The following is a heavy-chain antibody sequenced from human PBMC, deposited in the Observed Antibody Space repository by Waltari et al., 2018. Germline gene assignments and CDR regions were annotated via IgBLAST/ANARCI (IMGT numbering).Heavy chain of an antibody. D-gene: IGHD2-21*02. Sequence: EVQLVESGGGLVQPGGSLRLSCSGSGFTLTNHWLSWVSQAPGKGPEWVASIKQDGSEKYYVDSMKGRFTISRDNAKNSLSLQMDSLGAEDTAVYFCARGVTTVEYWGQGTLVTVSS. CDR2: IKQDGSEK. J-gene: IGHJ4*02. CDR1: GFTLTNHW. V-gene: IGHV3-7*04. CDR3: ARGVTTVEY.